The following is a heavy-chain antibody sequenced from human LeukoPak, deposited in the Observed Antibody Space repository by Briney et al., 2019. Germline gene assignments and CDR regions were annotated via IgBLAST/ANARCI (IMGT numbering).Heavy chain of an antibody. CDR3: ARDEEQQLVFDY. Sequence: GGSLRLSCAASGFTFSSYSMNWVRQAPGEGLEWVSSISSSSSYIYYADSVKGRFTISRDNAKNSLYLQTNSLRAEDTAVYYCARDEEQQLVFDYWGQGTLVTVSS. J-gene: IGHJ4*02. V-gene: IGHV3-21*01. D-gene: IGHD6-13*01. CDR2: ISSSSSYI. CDR1: GFTFSSYS.